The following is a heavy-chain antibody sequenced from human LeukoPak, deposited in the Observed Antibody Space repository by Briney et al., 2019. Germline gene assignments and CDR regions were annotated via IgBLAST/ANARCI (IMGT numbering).Heavy chain of an antibody. D-gene: IGHD6-13*01. V-gene: IGHV4-39*07. CDR2: IYYGGTT. CDR1: GGSITSSSYF. CDR3: ARDFHTTAWYGEEGDGMDV. J-gene: IGHJ6*02. Sequence: SETLSLICTVSGGSITSSSYFWGWVPQPPGRGLQWSVSIYYGGTTYYNPSLQTRVTISVDTSKNTFSLKVSSVTAADTAVYYCARDFHTTAWYGEEGDGMDVWGQGTTVTVSS.